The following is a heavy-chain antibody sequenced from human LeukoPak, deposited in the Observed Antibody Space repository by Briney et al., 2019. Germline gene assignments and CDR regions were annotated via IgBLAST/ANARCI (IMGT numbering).Heavy chain of an antibody. D-gene: IGHD3-16*01. CDR3: ARETSQRGAHYMDV. Sequence: PSETLPLTCTVSGGSISSYYWSWIRQPPGKGLEWIGYIYYIGSTNYNPSLKSRVTISVDTSKNQFSLKLSSVTAADTAVYYCARETSQRGAHYMDVWGKGTTVTISS. CDR1: GGSISSYY. J-gene: IGHJ6*03. V-gene: IGHV4-59*01. CDR2: IYYIGST.